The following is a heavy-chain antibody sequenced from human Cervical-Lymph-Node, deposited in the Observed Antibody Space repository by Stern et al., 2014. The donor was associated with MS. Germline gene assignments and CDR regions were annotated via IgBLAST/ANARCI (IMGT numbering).Heavy chain of an antibody. Sequence: VQLVESGGGVVQPGRSLRLSCAASGFTFSSYGMHWVRQAPGKGLGWVAVILYDGSNKYYADSVKGRFTISRDNSKNTLYLQMNSLRAEDTSVYYCARHYYDSSGYDGIDYWGQGTLVTVSS. V-gene: IGHV3-33*01. J-gene: IGHJ4*02. D-gene: IGHD3-22*01. CDR2: ILYDGSNK. CDR3: ARHYYDSSGYDGIDY. CDR1: GFTFSSYG.